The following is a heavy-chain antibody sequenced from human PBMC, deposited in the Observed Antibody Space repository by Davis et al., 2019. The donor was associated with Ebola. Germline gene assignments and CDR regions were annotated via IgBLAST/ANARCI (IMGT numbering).Heavy chain of an antibody. CDR3: ARYPTEMATILDY. CDR2: IDPSDSYT. CDR1: GYSFTSYW. J-gene: IGHJ4*02. V-gene: IGHV5-10-1*01. D-gene: IGHD5-24*01. Sequence: GESLKISCKGSGYSFTSYWISWVRQMPGKGLEWMGRIDPSDSYTNYSPSFQGHVTISADKSISTAYLQWSSLKASDTAMYYCARYPTEMATILDYWGQGTLVTVSS.